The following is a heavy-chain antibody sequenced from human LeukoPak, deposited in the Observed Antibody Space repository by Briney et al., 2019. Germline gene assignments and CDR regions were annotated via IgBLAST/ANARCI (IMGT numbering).Heavy chain of an antibody. J-gene: IGHJ4*02. CDR2: INPNSGGR. V-gene: IGHV1-2*06. Sequence: ASVKVSCKASGYTFTGYYMHWVRQAPGQGREGMGRINPNSGGRNYAKKFQGRVTMTRDTSISTAYMELSRLRSDDTAVYYCAVDYYDSSGYSNFDYWGRGTLVTVSS. CDR3: AVDYYDSSGYSNFDY. D-gene: IGHD3-22*01. CDR1: GYTFTGYY.